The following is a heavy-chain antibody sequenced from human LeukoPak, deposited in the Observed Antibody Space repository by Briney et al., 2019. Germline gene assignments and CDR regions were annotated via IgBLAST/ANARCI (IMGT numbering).Heavy chain of an antibody. CDR3: ARAPGYCSGGSCYQGYYFDY. CDR1: GGSISSYY. J-gene: IGHJ4*02. Sequence: PSETLSLTCTVSGGSISSYYWSWIRQPPGKGLEWIGYIYYSGSTNYNPSLKSRVTIPVDTSKNQFSLKLSSVTAADTAVYYCARAPGYCSGGSCYQGYYFDYWGQGTLVTVSS. CDR2: IYYSGST. D-gene: IGHD2-15*01. V-gene: IGHV4-59*01.